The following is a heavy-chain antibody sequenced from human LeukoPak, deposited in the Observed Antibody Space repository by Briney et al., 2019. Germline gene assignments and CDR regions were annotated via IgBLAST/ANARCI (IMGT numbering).Heavy chain of an antibody. Sequence: GGSLRLSCVASGFTFGRYAMSWVRQAPGKGLDWVAAITGSGDTTYHVDSVKGRFTISRDNSKNTLYLQMNSLRADDTAVHYCANLGGVWGQGTTVIVSS. CDR2: ITGSGDTT. J-gene: IGHJ6*02. V-gene: IGHV3-23*01. D-gene: IGHD3-16*01. CDR3: ANLGGV. CDR1: GFTFGRYA.